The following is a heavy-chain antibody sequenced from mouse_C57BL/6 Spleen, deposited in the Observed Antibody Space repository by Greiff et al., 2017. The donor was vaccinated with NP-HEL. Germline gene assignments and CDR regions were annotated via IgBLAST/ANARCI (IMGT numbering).Heavy chain of an antibody. V-gene: IGHV1-47*01. D-gene: IGHD1-1*01. J-gene: IGHJ1*03. CDR2: FHPYNDDT. Sequence: VQLQQSGAELVKPGASVKMSCKASGYTFTTYPIEWMKQNHGKSLEWIGNFHPYNDDTKYNEKFKGKATLTVEKSSSTVYMELSRLTSDDSAVFHVARGAYYGSSWYFDVWGTGTTVTVAS. CDR3: ARGAYYGSSWYFDV. CDR1: GYTFTTYP.